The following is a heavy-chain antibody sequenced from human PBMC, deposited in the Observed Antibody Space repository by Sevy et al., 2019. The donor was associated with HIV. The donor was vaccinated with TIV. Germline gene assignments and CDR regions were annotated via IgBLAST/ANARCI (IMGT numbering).Heavy chain of an antibody. Sequence: AAVKVSCKASGGTFSSYAISWVRQAPRQGLEGMGGIIPIFRTANYAQKFQGRVTIIADESTSTAYMELSSLRYEDTAVYHCATVGLRLGELWVWGQGTLVTVSS. V-gene: IGHV1-69*13. CDR1: GGTFSSYA. J-gene: IGHJ4*02. D-gene: IGHD3-16*01. CDR2: IIPIFRTA. CDR3: ATVGLRLGELWV.